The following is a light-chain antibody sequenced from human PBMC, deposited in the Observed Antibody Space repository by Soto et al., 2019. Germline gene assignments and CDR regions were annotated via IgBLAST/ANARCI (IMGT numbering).Light chain of an antibody. Sequence: PRESSTLSIDASQSVSSYLAWYQQKPGQAPRLLIYDASNRATGIPARFSGSGSGTDFTLTISRLEPEDFAVYYCQQYVSSGTFGRVSKVDNK. CDR1: QSVSSY. V-gene: IGKV3-20*01. CDR2: DAS. J-gene: IGKJ4*02. CDR3: QQYVSSGT.